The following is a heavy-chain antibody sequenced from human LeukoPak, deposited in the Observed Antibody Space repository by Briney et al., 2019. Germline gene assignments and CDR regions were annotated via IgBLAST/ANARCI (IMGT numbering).Heavy chain of an antibody. Sequence: PSETLSLTCTVSGGSISSYYWSWIRQPPGKGLEWIGYIYYSGSTNYNPSLKSRVTISVDTSKNQFSLKLSSVTAADTAVYYCARGVVGATFDYWGQGTLATVSS. V-gene: IGHV4-59*01. J-gene: IGHJ4*02. D-gene: IGHD1-26*01. CDR1: GGSISSYY. CDR3: ARGVVGATFDY. CDR2: IYYSGST.